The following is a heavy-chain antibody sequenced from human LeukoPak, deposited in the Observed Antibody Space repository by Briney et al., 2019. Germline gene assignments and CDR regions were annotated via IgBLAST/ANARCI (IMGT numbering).Heavy chain of an antibody. Sequence: GGSLRLSCTASGFTFGDYAMSWVRQAPGKGLEWVGFIRSKAYGGTTEYAASVKGRFTIPRDDSKSIAYLQMNSLKTEDTAVYYCTRDLYYDFWSGFDYWGQGTLVTVSS. V-gene: IGHV3-49*04. CDR2: IRSKAYGGTT. J-gene: IGHJ4*02. D-gene: IGHD3-3*01. CDR3: TRDLYYDFWSGFDY. CDR1: GFTFGDYA.